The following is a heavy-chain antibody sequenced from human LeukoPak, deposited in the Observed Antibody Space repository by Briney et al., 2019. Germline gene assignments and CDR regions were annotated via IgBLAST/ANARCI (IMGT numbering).Heavy chain of an antibody. J-gene: IGHJ4*02. D-gene: IGHD5-24*01. Sequence: SETLSLTCTVSGGSISSYYWSWIRQPAGKGLEWIGRIYTSGSTNYNPSLKSRVTMSVDTSKNQFSLKLSSVTAADTAVYYCAREIRRDGYNHFDYWGQGTLVTVSS. CDR1: GGSISSYY. V-gene: IGHV4-4*07. CDR2: IYTSGST. CDR3: AREIRRDGYNHFDY.